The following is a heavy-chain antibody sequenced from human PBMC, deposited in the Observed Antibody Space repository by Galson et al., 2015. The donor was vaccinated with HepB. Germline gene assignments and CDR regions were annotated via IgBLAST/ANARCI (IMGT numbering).Heavy chain of an antibody. CDR1: GGSISSGGYY. CDR2: IYYSGST. J-gene: IGHJ4*02. V-gene: IGHV4-31*11. CDR3: ARARITIFGVVTIFDY. Sequence: TLSLTCVVSGGSISSGGYYWSWIRQHPGKGLEGIGLIYYSGSTYYNPSLKSRVTISMDTSKNKFSLKLSSVTAADTAVYYCARARITIFGVVTIFDYWGQGTLVTVSS. D-gene: IGHD3-3*01.